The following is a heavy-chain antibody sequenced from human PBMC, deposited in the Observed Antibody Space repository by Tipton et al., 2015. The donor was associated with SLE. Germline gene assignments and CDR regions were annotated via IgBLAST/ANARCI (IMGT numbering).Heavy chain of an antibody. D-gene: IGHD3/OR15-3a*01. V-gene: IGHV4-4*07. CDR2: IYTSGST. CDR1: GGSISSYY. J-gene: IGHJ4*02. CDR3: ARDQTRGRYFDY. Sequence: TLSLTCTVSGGSISSYYWSWIRQPAGKGLEWIGRIYTSGSTNYNPSLKSRVTISVDTSKNQFSLKLSSVTAADTAVYYCARDQTRGRYFDYWGQGTLVTVSS.